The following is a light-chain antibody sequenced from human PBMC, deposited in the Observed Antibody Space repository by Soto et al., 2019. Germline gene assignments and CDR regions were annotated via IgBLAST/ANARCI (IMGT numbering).Light chain of an antibody. Sequence: DIQMTQSPSSLSASVGDRVTITCRASQTIGNSLSWCQHKPGKAPQLLIYAASTLQSGVPSRFSGSGSGTDFTLTISSLQPEDFATYYCQQSYSTPLTFGGGTKVDIK. V-gene: IGKV1-39*01. CDR2: AAS. CDR1: QTIGNS. CDR3: QQSYSTPLT. J-gene: IGKJ4*01.